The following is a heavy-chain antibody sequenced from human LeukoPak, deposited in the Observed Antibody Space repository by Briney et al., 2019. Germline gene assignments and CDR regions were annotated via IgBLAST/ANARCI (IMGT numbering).Heavy chain of an antibody. Sequence: RGSLRLSCAASGFTVSSNYMSWVRQAPGKGLEWVSVIYSGGSTYYADSVKGRFTISRDNSKNTLYLQMNSLRAEDTAVYYCARDLWCSGGSCYRYDYWGQGTLVTVSS. D-gene: IGHD2-15*01. J-gene: IGHJ4*02. CDR2: IYSGGST. CDR3: ARDLWCSGGSCYRYDY. CDR1: GFTVSSNY. V-gene: IGHV3-53*01.